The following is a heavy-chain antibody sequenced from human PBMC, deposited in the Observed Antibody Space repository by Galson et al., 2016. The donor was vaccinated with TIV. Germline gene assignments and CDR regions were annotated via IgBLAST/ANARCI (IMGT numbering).Heavy chain of an antibody. CDR1: GFTFSNYW. CDR2: IKEDGSEK. D-gene: IGHD2-15*01. V-gene: IGHV3-7*01. J-gene: IGHJ4*02. Sequence: SLRLSCAASGFTFSNYWMSWVRQAPGKGLEWVANIKEDGSEKYAVDSVQGRFTISRDNAKNTLYLQMNNLRVDDTAVYYCARDKARCSGDSCYLGSSFDYGGRGILVTVSS. CDR3: ARDKARCSGDSCYLGSSFDY.